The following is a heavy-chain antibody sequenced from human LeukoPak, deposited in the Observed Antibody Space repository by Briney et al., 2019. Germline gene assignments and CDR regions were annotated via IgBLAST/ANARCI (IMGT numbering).Heavy chain of an antibody. CDR2: ISSSSSYI. J-gene: IGHJ4*02. Sequence: GGSLRLSCAASGFTFSSYSMNWVRQAPGKGLEWVSSISSSSSYIYYADSVKGRFTISRDNAKNSLYLQMNSLRAEDTAVYYCELSPSEATIEPGSYWGQGTLVTVSS. CDR1: GFTFSSYS. CDR3: ELSPSEATIEPGSY. V-gene: IGHV3-21*01. D-gene: IGHD5-24*01.